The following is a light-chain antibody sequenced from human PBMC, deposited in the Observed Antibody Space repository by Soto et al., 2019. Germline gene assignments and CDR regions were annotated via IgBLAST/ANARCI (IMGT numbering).Light chain of an antibody. Sequence: DIQLTQSPSFLSASVGDRVTITCRASQGISSYLAWYQEKPGKAPKLLIYAASTLQSGVPSRFSGSGSGTEFPLTIRSLQPEDFATYYCQQLNSYPYTFGQGTKLEIK. CDR3: QQLNSYPYT. V-gene: IGKV1-9*01. CDR2: AAS. J-gene: IGKJ2*01. CDR1: QGISSY.